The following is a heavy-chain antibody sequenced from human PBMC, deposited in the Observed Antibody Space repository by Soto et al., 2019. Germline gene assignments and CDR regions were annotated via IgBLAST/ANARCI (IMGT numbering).Heavy chain of an antibody. CDR3: ARGGTEYDRTFWFEP. CDR2: IFPVDSDT. J-gene: IGHJ5*02. D-gene: IGHD3-16*01. CDR1: GFSFTTYW. V-gene: IGHV5-51*01. Sequence: GESLKISCKASGFSFTTYWIAWVRQMPGKGLEWMGVIFPVDSDTRYSPSFQGQVTISADKSITTAYLQWSSLKASGTDIHYCARGGTEYDRTFWFEPWGQGTPVTVS.